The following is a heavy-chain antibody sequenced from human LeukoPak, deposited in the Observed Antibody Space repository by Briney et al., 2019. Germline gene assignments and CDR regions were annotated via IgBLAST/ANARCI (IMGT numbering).Heavy chain of an antibody. CDR3: ARSSIAALRYFDY. CDR1: GGSISSYY. J-gene: IGHJ4*02. CDR2: IYYSGST. Sequence: SETLSLTCTVSGGSISSYYWSWIRQPPGKGLEWIGYIYYSGSTNYNPSLKSRVTISVDTSKNQFSLKLSSVTAADTAVYYCARSSIAALRYFDYWGQGTLVTVSS. V-gene: IGHV4-59*08. D-gene: IGHD6-13*01.